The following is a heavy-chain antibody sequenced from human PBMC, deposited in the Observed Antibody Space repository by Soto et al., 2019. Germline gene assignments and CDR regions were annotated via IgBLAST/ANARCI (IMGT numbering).Heavy chain of an antibody. D-gene: IGHD3-10*02. CDR3: ARAPLYSDY. Sequence: SETLSLTCAVYGGSFSGYYWSWIRQPPGKGLEWIGEINHSGSTNYNPSLKSRVTISVDTSKNQFSLKLTSVTAADTAVYYCARAPLYSDYWGQGTLVTVSS. CDR2: INHSGST. V-gene: IGHV4-34*01. J-gene: IGHJ4*02. CDR1: GGSFSGYY.